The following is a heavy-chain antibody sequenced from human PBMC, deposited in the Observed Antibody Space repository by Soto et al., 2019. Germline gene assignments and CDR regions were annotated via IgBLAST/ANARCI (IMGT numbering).Heavy chain of an antibody. Sequence: QVQVVQSRAAVKKPGASVKVSCKASGYTFTDYDINWVRQASGQGLEYMGWMSPESGNTGYAPQFQGRVTMTRNTSISTAYMELSSLRSEDTAVYYCEVTTGYWGQGTKVTVSS. CDR2: MSPESGNT. J-gene: IGHJ4*02. CDR1: GYTFTDYD. CDR3: EVTTGY. V-gene: IGHV1-8*01. D-gene: IGHD2-21*02.